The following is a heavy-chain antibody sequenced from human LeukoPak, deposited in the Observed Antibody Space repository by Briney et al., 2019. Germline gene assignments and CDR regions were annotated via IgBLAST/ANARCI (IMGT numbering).Heavy chain of an antibody. J-gene: IGHJ4*02. Sequence: GGSLRLSCAASGFTFDDYAMHWVRQAPGKGLEWVSGISWNSGSIGYADSVKGRFTISRDNSKNTLYLQMNSLRAEDTAVYYCVTQWLGLFDYWGQGTLVTVSS. D-gene: IGHD6-19*01. V-gene: IGHV3-9*01. CDR1: GFTFDDYA. CDR3: VTQWLGLFDY. CDR2: ISWNSGSI.